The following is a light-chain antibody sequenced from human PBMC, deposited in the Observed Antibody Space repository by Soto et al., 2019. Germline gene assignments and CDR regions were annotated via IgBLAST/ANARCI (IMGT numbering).Light chain of an antibody. V-gene: IGKV1-5*01. CDR2: DAS. Sequence: DIQMTQSPSTLSASVGDRVTITCRASQSNSSWLAWYQQKPGKAPKLLIYDASSLESGVPSRFSGSGSGTEFTLMISSLQPDDFATYYCQQYNSYWTFGQGTKVEIK. CDR1: QSNSSW. CDR3: QQYNSYWT. J-gene: IGKJ1*01.